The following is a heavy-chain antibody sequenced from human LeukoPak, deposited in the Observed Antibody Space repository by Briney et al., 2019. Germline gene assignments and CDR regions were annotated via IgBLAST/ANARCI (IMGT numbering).Heavy chain of an antibody. Sequence: GGSLRLSCAASGFTFSSYGMHWVRPAPGKGLEWVAVIWYDGSNKYYADSVKGRFTISRDNSKNTLYLQMNSLRAEDTAVYYCARDSSGYSDYYFDYWGQGTLVTVSS. V-gene: IGHV3-33*01. CDR2: IWYDGSNK. J-gene: IGHJ4*02. CDR3: ARDSSGYSDYYFDY. D-gene: IGHD3-22*01. CDR1: GFTFSSYG.